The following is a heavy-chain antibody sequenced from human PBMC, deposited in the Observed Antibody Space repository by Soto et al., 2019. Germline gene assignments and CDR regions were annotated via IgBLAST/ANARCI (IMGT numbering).Heavy chain of an antibody. V-gene: IGHV3-30*18. CDR2: ISYDGSNK. CDR1: GLSFSSYG. CDR3: AKGLTPDPDDAFDI. J-gene: IGHJ3*02. Sequence: PGGSLGLSCAASGLSFSSYGMHWVRKAPGKGLEWVAVISYDGSNKYYADSVKGRFTISRDNSKNTLYLQMNSLRAEDTAVYYCAKGLTPDPDDAFDIWGQGTMVTVSS.